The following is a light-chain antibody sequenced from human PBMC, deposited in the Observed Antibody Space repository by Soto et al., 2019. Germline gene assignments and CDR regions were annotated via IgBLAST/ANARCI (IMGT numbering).Light chain of an antibody. J-gene: IGKJ1*01. Sequence: VLTQSPGTLSLSPGERATLFCRASQSVNNNYLAWYQQKPGQAPRLLIYGASRRAAGIPDRFSGSASGTDVTLTISRLEPEDFGVYYCQQDGSSPTTFGQGTKV. CDR1: QSVNNNY. V-gene: IGKV3-20*01. CDR3: QQDGSSPTT. CDR2: GAS.